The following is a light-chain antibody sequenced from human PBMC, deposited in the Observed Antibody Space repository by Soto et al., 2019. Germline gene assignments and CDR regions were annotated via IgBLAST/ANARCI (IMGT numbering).Light chain of an antibody. J-gene: IGLJ2*01. Sequence: QSALTQPPSVSGAPGQRVTISCTGSSSNIGAGYDVHWYQQLPGTAPKLLIYGNSNRPSGVPDRFSGSKSGTSASLAITGLQAEDEAEYYCQSYDSSLSGHVVFGGGTKVTVL. CDR2: GNS. CDR1: SSNIGAGYD. V-gene: IGLV1-40*01. CDR3: QSYDSSLSGHVV.